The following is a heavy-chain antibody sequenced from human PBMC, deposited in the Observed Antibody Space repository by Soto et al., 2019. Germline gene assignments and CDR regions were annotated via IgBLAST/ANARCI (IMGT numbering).Heavy chain of an antibody. D-gene: IGHD3-22*01. CDR1: GFTFSNAW. Sequence: GGSLRLSCAASGFTFSNAWMNWVRQAPGKGLEWVGRIKSKTDGGTTDYAAPVKGRFTISRDDSKNTLYLQMNSLKTEDTAVYYCTTVNYYDSSGYYPRRYFDYWGQGTLVTVSS. V-gene: IGHV3-15*07. CDR2: IKSKTDGGTT. J-gene: IGHJ4*02. CDR3: TTVNYYDSSGYYPRRYFDY.